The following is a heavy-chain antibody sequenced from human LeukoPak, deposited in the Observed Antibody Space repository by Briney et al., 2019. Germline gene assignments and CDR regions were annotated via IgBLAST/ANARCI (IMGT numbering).Heavy chain of an antibody. J-gene: IGHJ5*02. V-gene: IGHV4-59*01. CDR3: ARDLWFGELSYWFDP. Sequence: SETLSLTCTVSGGSINSYYWSWIRQPPGKGLEWIGYIYYSGSTNYNPSLKSRVTISVDTSKNQFSLKLSSVTAADTAVYYCARDLWFGELSYWFDPWGQGTLVTVSS. CDR1: GGSINSYY. D-gene: IGHD3-10*01. CDR2: IYYSGST.